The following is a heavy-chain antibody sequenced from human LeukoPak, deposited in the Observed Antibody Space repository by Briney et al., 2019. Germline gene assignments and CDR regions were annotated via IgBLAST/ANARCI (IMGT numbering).Heavy chain of an antibody. V-gene: IGHV4-4*07. CDR3: ARDRGFWSGSDYYYYMDV. D-gene: IGHD3-3*01. J-gene: IGHJ6*03. Sequence: PSETLFLTCTVSGGSISSYYWSWIRQPAGKGLEWIGCIYTSGSTNYNPSLKSRVTMSVDTSKNQFSLKLSSVTAADTAVYYCARDRGFWSGSDYYYYMDVWGKGTTVTVSS. CDR2: IYTSGST. CDR1: GGSISSYY.